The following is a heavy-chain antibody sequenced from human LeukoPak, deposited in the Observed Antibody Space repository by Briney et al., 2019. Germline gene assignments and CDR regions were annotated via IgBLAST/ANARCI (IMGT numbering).Heavy chain of an antibody. CDR2: IYSGGST. CDR1: GFTVSGNY. V-gene: IGHV3-66*01. J-gene: IGHJ4*02. CDR3: ARDLQTTYCSGGSCYGSAVY. D-gene: IGHD2-15*01. Sequence: GGSLRLSCAASGFTVSGNYMSWVRQAPGKGLEWVSVIYSGGSTYYADSVKGRFTISRDNSKNTLYLQMNSLRAEDTAVYYCARDLQTTYCSGGSCYGSAVYWGQGTLVTVSS.